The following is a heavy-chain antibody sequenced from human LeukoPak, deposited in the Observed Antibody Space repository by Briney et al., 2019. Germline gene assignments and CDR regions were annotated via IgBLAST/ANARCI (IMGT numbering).Heavy chain of an antibody. Sequence: SETLSLTCAVYGGSFSGYYWSWIRQPPGKGLEWIGEINHSGSTNYNPSLKSRVTISVDTSKNQFSLKLSSVTAADTAVYYCARVGPGLGFDPWGQGTLVTVSS. CDR3: ARVGPGLGFDP. J-gene: IGHJ5*02. CDR2: INHSGST. V-gene: IGHV4-34*01. D-gene: IGHD6-19*01. CDR1: GGSFSGYY.